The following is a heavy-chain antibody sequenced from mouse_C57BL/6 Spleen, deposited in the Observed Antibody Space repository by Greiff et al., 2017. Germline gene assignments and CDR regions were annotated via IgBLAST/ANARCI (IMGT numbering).Heavy chain of an antibody. CDR1: GYAFSSSW. Sequence: VQRVESGPELVKPGASVKISCKASGYAFSSSWMNWVKQRPGKGLEWIGRIYPGDGDTKYNGKFKDKATLTADKSSSTAYMQLSSLTSADSAVNVCARSDREGYAMDYWGQGTSVTVSS. CDR3: ARSDREGYAMDY. J-gene: IGHJ4*01. V-gene: IGHV1-82*01. D-gene: IGHD3-2*01. CDR2: IYPGDGDT.